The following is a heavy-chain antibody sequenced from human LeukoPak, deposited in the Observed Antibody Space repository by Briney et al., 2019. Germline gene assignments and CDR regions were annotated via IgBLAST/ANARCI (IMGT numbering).Heavy chain of an antibody. CDR2: INLRGST. D-gene: IGHD6-13*01. Sequence: PSETLSLTCAVYGGSFSGYYWTWIRQSASKGLEWLGEINLRGSTTYHPSHQSRVSLSLDPSKSQVSLRLHSVTAADTAVYYCARGGVYMSAAWYRRDYYNMDVWGTGTAVTVSS. CDR3: ARGGVYMSAAWYRRDYYNMDV. V-gene: IGHV4-34*01. J-gene: IGHJ6*03. CDR1: GGSFSGYY.